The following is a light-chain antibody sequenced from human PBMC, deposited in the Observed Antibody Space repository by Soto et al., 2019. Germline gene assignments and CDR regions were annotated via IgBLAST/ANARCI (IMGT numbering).Light chain of an antibody. V-gene: IGKV3-11*01. CDR1: QSVSSY. J-gene: IGKJ1*01. CDR3: QQRSNWPRT. Sequence: EIVLTQSPATLSLSPGERATLSCRASQSVSSYLAWYQQKPGQAPRLLIYDVSNRATGIPGRSSGSGSGTDFTLTISSLEPEDFAVYYCQQRSNWPRTFGQGTKVDIK. CDR2: DVS.